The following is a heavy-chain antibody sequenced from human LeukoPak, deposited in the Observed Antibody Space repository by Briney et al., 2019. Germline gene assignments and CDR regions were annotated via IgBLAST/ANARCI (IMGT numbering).Heavy chain of an antibody. V-gene: IGHV4-34*01. CDR2: INHSGST. CDR1: GGSFSGYY. D-gene: IGHD6-13*01. Sequence: SETLSLTCAVYGGSFSGYYWSWIRQPPGTGLEWIGEINHSGSTNYNPSLKSRVTISVDTSKNQLSLKLSSVTAADTAVYYCARGLIAAAAIDYWGQGTLVTVSS. J-gene: IGHJ4*02. CDR3: ARGLIAAAAIDY.